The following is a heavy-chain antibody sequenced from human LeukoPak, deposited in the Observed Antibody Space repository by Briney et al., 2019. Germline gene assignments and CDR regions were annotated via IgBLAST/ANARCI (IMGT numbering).Heavy chain of an antibody. Sequence: PSETLSLTCAVYGGSFSGYYWSWIRQPPGKGLEWIGEINHSGSTNYNPSLKSRVTISVDTSKNQFSLKLSSVTAADTAVYYCARGSGEDYIAPSFDYWGQGTLVTVSS. V-gene: IGHV4-34*01. CDR2: INHSGST. D-gene: IGHD4-11*01. CDR1: GGSFSGYY. CDR3: ARGSGEDYIAPSFDY. J-gene: IGHJ4*02.